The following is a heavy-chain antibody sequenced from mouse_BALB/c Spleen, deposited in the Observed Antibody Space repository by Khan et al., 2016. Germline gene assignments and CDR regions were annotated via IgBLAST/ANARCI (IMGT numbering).Heavy chain of an antibody. Sequence: VQLQESGAELVKPGASVKISCKATGYTFSSYWIEWVKQRPGHGLEWIGEILPGGGTTNYNEKFKGKATFTAAISSNTAYMQLSSLTSEDSAVYYCARMWDDYDPWFVYWGQGTLVTVSA. V-gene: IGHV1-9*01. CDR3: ARMWDDYDPWFVY. CDR1: GYTFSSYW. CDR2: ILPGGGTT. J-gene: IGHJ3*01. D-gene: IGHD2-4*01.